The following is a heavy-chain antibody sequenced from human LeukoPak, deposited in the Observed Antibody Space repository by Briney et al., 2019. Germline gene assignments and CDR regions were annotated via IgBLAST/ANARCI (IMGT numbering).Heavy chain of an antibody. D-gene: IGHD3-22*01. Sequence: GASVKVSCKASGYTFTSYDINWVRQATGQGLEWMGWMNPNSGNTGYAQKFQGRVTMTRNTSISTAYMELSSLRSEDTAVYYCARSDSSGYYYYMDVWGKGTTVTISS. CDR3: ARSDSSGYYYYMDV. V-gene: IGHV1-8*01. CDR2: MNPNSGNT. J-gene: IGHJ6*03. CDR1: GYTFTSYD.